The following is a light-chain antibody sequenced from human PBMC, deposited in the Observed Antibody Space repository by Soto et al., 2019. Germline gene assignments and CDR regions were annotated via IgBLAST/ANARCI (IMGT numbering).Light chain of an antibody. CDR1: QSISSAY. V-gene: IGKV3-20*01. Sequence: EIVFTQSPGTLSLSPGDRATLSCRASQSISSAYLAWYQQTPGQAPRLLIYGASTRATGIPDRFSGSGSGTDFTLTISRLGPEDFAVYYCQQYYSTPTWTFGQGTKVDIK. CDR3: QQYYSTPTWT. J-gene: IGKJ1*01. CDR2: GAS.